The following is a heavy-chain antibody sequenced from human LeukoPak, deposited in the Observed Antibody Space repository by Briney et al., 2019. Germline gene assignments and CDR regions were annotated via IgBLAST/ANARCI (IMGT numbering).Heavy chain of an antibody. J-gene: IGHJ6*02. CDR2: MNPNSGNT. D-gene: IGHD6-13*01. CDR1: GYTFTSYD. CDR3: ARAPQPFTFISSSWTYYYYYGMDV. V-gene: IGHV1-8*01. Sequence: ASVKVSCKASGYTFTSYDINWVRQATGQGLEWMGWMNPNSGNTGYAQKFQGRVTMTRNTSISTAYMELSSLRSEDTAVYYCARAPQPFTFISSSWTYYYYYGMDVWGQGTTVTVSS.